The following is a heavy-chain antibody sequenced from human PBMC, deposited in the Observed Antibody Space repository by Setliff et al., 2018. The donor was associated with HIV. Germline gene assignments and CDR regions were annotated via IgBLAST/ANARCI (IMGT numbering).Heavy chain of an antibody. V-gene: IGHV4-38-2*02. CDR1: GYSISSGYY. CDR2: IYHSGST. CDR3: ARDGESYDYYGSGSSRLPYYYYGMDV. J-gene: IGHJ6*02. D-gene: IGHD3-10*01. Sequence: ASETLSLTCTVSGYSISSGYYWGWIRQPPGKGLEWIGSIYHSGSTYYNPSLKSRVTISVDTSKNQFSLKLSSVTAADTAVYYCARDGESYDYYGSGSSRLPYYYYGMDVWGQGTTVTVSS.